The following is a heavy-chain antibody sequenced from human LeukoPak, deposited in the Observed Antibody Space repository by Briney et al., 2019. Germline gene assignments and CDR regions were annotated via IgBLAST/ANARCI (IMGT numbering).Heavy chain of an antibody. D-gene: IGHD2-2*01. J-gene: IGHJ4*02. V-gene: IGHV1-8*03. CDR3: ARGTEPRGIVVVPAAMGY. Sequence: GASVKVSCKASGYTFTSYDINWVRQATGQGLEWMGWMNPNSGNTGYAQKFQGRVTITRNTSISTAYMELSSLRSEDTAVYYCARGTEPRGIVVVPAAMGYWGQGTLVTVSP. CDR2: MNPNSGNT. CDR1: GYTFTSYD.